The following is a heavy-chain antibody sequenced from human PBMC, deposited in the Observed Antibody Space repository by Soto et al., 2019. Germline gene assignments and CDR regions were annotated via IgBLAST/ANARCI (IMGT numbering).Heavy chain of an antibody. V-gene: IGHV4-61*01. CDR2: IYYSGIT. CDR1: GGSVSSGIYY. J-gene: IGHJ5*02. D-gene: IGHD5-12*01. CDR3: ARGGGYDYEWYEP. Sequence: ASETLSLTCTVSGGSVSSGIYYWSWIRHPPGKGLEWIGYIYYSGITNYNPSLKSRVTISVDTSKNQFSLKLSSVTAADTAVYYWARGGGYDYEWYEPWGLGTLVTVSS.